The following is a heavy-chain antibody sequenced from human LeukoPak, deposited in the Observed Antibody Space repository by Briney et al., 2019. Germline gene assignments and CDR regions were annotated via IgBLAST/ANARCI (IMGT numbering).Heavy chain of an antibody. CDR1: GFTFLNYA. CDR3: ARDVGFAGNSGMDV. J-gene: IGHJ6*02. Sequence: SGGSLRLSCAASGFTFLNYAMHWVRQAPGKGLEWVSAINWNSVHMNYADSVKGRFTISRDNAKNSLYLQMNSLRPEDTALYYCARDVGFAGNSGMDVWGQGTTVTVFS. CDR2: INWNSVHM. D-gene: IGHD3-16*01. V-gene: IGHV3-9*01.